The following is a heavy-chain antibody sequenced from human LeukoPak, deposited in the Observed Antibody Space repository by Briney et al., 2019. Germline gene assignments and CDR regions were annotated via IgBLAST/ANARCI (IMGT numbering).Heavy chain of an antibody. D-gene: IGHD5-24*01. CDR1: GGSVSGYH. CDR2: IYHSGST. Sequence: PSETLSLTCTVSGGSVSGYHWSWIRQSPGTGLEWIGNIYHSGSTKYNPSLKSRFIVSVDTSKNQFSLKVSSVTAADTAVYFCARNTRRDGYNLDYWGQGTLVTVSS. CDR3: ARNTRRDGYNLDY. J-gene: IGHJ4*02. V-gene: IGHV4-4*09.